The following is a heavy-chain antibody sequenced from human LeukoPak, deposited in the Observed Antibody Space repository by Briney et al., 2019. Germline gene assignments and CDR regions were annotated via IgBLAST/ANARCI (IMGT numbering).Heavy chain of an antibody. CDR2: INPSGGST. CDR1: GYTFTSYY. CDR3: ARSDGSFWFDP. Sequence: GASVKVSCKTSGYTFTSYYMHWVRQAPGQGLEWMGIINPSGGSTSYAQKFQGRVTMTRDTSTSTVYMELSSLRSEDTAVYYCARSDGSFWFDPWGQGTLVTVSS. V-gene: IGHV1-46*01. D-gene: IGHD2-15*01. J-gene: IGHJ5*02.